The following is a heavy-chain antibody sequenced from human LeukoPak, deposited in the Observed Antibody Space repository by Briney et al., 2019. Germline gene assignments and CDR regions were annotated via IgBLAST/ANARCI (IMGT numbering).Heavy chain of an antibody. Sequence: PGGSLRLSCAASGFTFSSYGMHWVRQAPGKGLEWVAVIWYDGSNKYYADSVKGRFTISRDNSKNTLYLQMNSLRAEDTAVYYCAREIRGSGYFRFSDAFDIWGQGTMVTVSS. CDR3: AREIRGSGYFRFSDAFDI. V-gene: IGHV3-33*01. CDR2: IWYDGSNK. J-gene: IGHJ3*02. D-gene: IGHD3-22*01. CDR1: GFTFSSYG.